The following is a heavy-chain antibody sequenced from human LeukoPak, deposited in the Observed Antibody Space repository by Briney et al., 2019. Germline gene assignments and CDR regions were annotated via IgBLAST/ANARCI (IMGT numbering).Heavy chain of an antibody. CDR2: INPNSGGT. V-gene: IGHV1-2*02. CDR1: GHTFSGYY. CDR3: AREVTAVAVNWFDP. J-gene: IGHJ5*02. Sequence: ASVKVSCKASGHTFSGYYLHWVRQAPGQGLEWMGWINPNSGGTNYAQKFQGRVTMSRDTSISTAYMELSRLRSDDTAVYYCAREVTAVAVNWFDPWGQGTLVTVSP. D-gene: IGHD6-19*01.